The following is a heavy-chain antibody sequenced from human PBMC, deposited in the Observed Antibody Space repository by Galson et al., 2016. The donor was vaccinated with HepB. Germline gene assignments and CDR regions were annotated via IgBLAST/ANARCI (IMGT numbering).Heavy chain of an antibody. CDR1: GFSFSNSG. Sequence: LRLSCAASGFSFSNSGMSWVRQAPGRGLEWIGNIYYSGSTYYNPSLRSRVTISVDTSKNQFSLKLSSVTAADTAVYYCARLRPNLGSYWFDPWGQGTLVTVSS. J-gene: IGHJ5*02. D-gene: IGHD7-27*01. V-gene: IGHV4-30-2*03. CDR3: ARLRPNLGSYWFDP. CDR2: IYYSGST.